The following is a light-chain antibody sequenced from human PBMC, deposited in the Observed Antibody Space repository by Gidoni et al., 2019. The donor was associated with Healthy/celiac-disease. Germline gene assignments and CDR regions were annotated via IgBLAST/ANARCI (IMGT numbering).Light chain of an antibody. J-gene: IGLJ2*01. V-gene: IGLV3-1*01. Sequence: SYELTKPPSVSVSPGQTASITCSGDKLGDKYACWYKQKTGQSPVLVIYQDSKRPSGSPGRFSGSNSGNTATLTISGTQAMDEADYYCQAWDSSSVVFGGGTKLTVL. CDR2: QDS. CDR1: KLGDKY. CDR3: QAWDSSSVV.